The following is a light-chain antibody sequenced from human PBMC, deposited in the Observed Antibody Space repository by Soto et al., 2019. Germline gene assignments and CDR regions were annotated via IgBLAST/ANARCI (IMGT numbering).Light chain of an antibody. CDR1: SSDVGRFNY. J-gene: IGLJ1*01. Sequence: QSALTQPASVSGSPGQSITISCTGTSSDVGRFNYVSWYQQHPGKAPKLMIFEVSNRPSGVSNRFSGSKSANTASLTISGLQAEDEADYYCSSYTSSGTYVFGTGTKSPS. V-gene: IGLV2-14*01. CDR2: EVS. CDR3: SSYTSSGTYV.